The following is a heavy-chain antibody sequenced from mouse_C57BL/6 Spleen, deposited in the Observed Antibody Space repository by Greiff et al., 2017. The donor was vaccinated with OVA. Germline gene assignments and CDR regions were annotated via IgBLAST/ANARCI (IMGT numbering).Heavy chain of an antibody. Sequence: EVQLVESGGGLVKPGGSLKLSCAASGFTFSDYGMHWVRQAPEKGLEWVAYISSGSSTIYYADTVKGRFTISRDNAKNTLFLQMTSLRSEDTAMYYCARRAITTVVANYYAMDYWGQGTSVTVSS. CDR1: GFTFSDYG. V-gene: IGHV5-17*01. D-gene: IGHD1-1*01. CDR2: ISSGSSTI. CDR3: ARRAITTVVANYYAMDY. J-gene: IGHJ4*01.